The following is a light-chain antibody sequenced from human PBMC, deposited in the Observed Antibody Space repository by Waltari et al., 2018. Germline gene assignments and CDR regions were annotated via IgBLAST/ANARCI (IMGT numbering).Light chain of an antibody. V-gene: IGLV2-14*03. CDR2: DVS. CDR3: SSYTGSSTV. Sequence: QSALTQPASVSGSPGQSITISCTGTSSDVGGYNYVSWYQQHPGKAPKLMIFDVSNRPSGVSNRFPGSKSGNTASLTISVLQAEDEADYYCSSYTGSSTVFGGGTKLTVL. J-gene: IGLJ3*02. CDR1: SSDVGGYNY.